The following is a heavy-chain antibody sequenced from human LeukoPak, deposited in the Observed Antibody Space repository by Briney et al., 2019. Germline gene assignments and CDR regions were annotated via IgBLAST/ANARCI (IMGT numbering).Heavy chain of an antibody. CDR2: IYTSGGT. D-gene: IGHD6-13*01. Sequence: SETLSLTCTSSGGSISSYYWSWIRQPAGKGLEWIGRIYTSGGTNYNPSLKSRVTMSVDKSKNQFSLNLNSVTAADTAVYYCARGWGSSWYIDYWGQGTLVTVSS. CDR1: GGSISSYY. CDR3: ARGWGSSWYIDY. V-gene: IGHV4-4*07. J-gene: IGHJ4*02.